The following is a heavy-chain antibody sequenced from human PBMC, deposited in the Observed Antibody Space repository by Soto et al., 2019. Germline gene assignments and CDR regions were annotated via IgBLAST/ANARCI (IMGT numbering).Heavy chain of an antibody. V-gene: IGHV3-23*01. J-gene: IGHJ3*01. CDR1: GFTFSHYA. D-gene: IGHD3-16*01. Sequence: EVQLLESGGGLVQPGGSLRLSCAASGFTFSHYAMSWVRQAPGKGLQWVSTIFGSGAPTHYPDSVKGRFGISRDNSDNMVFLEMNSLKDEDTAVYYCTREASSWGFAFDLWGQGTRVAVSS. CDR3: TREASSWGFAFDL. CDR2: IFGSGAPT.